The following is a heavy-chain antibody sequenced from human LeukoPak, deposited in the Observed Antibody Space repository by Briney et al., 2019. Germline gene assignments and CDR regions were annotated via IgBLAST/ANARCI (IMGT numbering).Heavy chain of an antibody. D-gene: IGHD3-10*01. V-gene: IGHV1-24*01. CDR3: ATDLNGSGSYYNY. Sequence: ASVKVSCKASGGTFSSYAISWVRQAPGKGLEWMEGFDPEDGETIYAQKFQGRVTMTEDTSTDTAYMELSSLRSEDTAVYYCATDLNGSGSYYNYWGQGTLVTVSS. CDR1: GGTFSSYA. J-gene: IGHJ4*02. CDR2: FDPEDGET.